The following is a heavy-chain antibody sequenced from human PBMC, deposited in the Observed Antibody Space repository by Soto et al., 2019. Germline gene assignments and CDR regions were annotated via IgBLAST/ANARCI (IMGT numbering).Heavy chain of an antibody. CDR3: ARVGGLYCSGGSCYPKNWFDP. CDR2: IIPIFGTA. J-gene: IGHJ5*02. V-gene: IGHV1-69*12. D-gene: IGHD2-15*01. CDR1: GGTFSSYA. Sequence: QVQLVQSGAEVKKPGSSVKVSCKASGGTFSSYAISWVRQAPGQGLEWMGGIIPIFGTANYAQKFQGRVTITADESTSTAYMELSSLRSEDTAVYYCARVGGLYCSGGSCYPKNWFDPWCQGTLVTVSS.